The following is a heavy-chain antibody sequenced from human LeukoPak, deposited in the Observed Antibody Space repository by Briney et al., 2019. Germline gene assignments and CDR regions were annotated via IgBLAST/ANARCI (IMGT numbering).Heavy chain of an antibody. D-gene: IGHD4-11*01. CDR2: INAYSGNT. Sequence: ASVKVSCKASGYTFKRYGFSWVRQAPGQGLECQGWINAYSGNTKYAQNFQDRVTMTTDASTSTAYMELRSLTPDDTAVYFCARTHDYDNFPDYWGQGTLVAVSS. CDR3: ARTHDYDNFPDY. CDR1: GYTFKRYG. J-gene: IGHJ4*02. V-gene: IGHV1-18*01.